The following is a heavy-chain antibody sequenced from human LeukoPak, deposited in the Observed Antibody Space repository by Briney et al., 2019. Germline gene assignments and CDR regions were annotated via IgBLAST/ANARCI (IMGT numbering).Heavy chain of an antibody. D-gene: IGHD2-2*01. V-gene: IGHV4-61*05. CDR2: IYYSGST. J-gene: IGHJ5*02. Sequence: SETLSLTCTVSGGSISSSSYSWGWIRQPPGKGLEWIGYIYYSGSTNYNPSLKSRVTISVDTSKNQFSLKLSSVTAADTAVYYCARVSVVVPTQRFYFDPWGQGTLVTVSS. CDR3: ARVSVVVPTQRFYFDP. CDR1: GGSISSSSYS.